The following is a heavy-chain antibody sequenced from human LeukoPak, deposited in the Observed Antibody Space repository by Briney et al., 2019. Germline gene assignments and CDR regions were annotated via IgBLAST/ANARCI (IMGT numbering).Heavy chain of an antibody. CDR1: GFTLSSNW. CDR2: INSDGRSA. D-gene: IGHD6-13*01. V-gene: IGHV3-74*01. Sequence: GGSLRLSCAASGFTLSSNWMHWVRQAPGKGLVWVSHINSDGRSASYADSVKGRFTISRDNAKNTLYLQMNSLRAEDTAVYYCAHSSLYYFNYWGQGTLVTVSS. J-gene: IGHJ4*02. CDR3: AHSSLYYFNY.